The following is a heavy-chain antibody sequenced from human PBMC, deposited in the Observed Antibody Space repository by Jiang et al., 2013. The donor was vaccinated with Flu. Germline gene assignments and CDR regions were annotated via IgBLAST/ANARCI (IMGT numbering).Heavy chain of an antibody. D-gene: IGHD3-22*01. CDR2: IYPRDSDT. Sequence: QLVESGAEVKKPGESLKISCKGSGYSFGSFWIAWVRQMPGKGLEWMGIIYPRDSDTRYSLSFQGQVTISADKSISTAYLQWSSLRASDTAMYFCARFDYSDSSGYSWFDPWGQGTLVTVSS. CDR3: ARFDYSDSSGYSWFDP. V-gene: IGHV5-51*01. CDR1: GYSFGSFW. J-gene: IGHJ5*02.